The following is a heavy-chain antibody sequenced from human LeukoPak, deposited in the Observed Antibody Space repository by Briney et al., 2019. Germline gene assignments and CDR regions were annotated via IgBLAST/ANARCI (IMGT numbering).Heavy chain of an antibody. Sequence: ASVKVSCKASGYTFTGYYMHWVRQAPGQGLEGMGWINPNSGGTNYAQKFQGRVTMTRDTSISTAYMELGRLRSDDTAVYYCARGASGVYTVTTSWFDPWGQGTLVTVSS. CDR1: GYTFTGYY. J-gene: IGHJ5*02. CDR2: INPNSGGT. CDR3: ARGASGVYTVTTSWFDP. D-gene: IGHD4-17*01. V-gene: IGHV1-2*02.